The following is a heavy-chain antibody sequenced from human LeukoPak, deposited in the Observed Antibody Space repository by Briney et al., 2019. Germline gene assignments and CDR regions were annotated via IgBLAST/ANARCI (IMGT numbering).Heavy chain of an antibody. J-gene: IGHJ4*02. CDR1: GYTFTSYD. V-gene: IGHV1-2*02. CDR3: ARDGGVVVPAAIPDY. Sequence: ASVKVSCKASGYTFTSYDINWVRQAPGQGLEWVGWINPNSGGTNYAQKFQGRVTMARDTSISTAYMGLSRLRSDDTAVYYCARDGGVVVPAAIPDYWGQGTLVTVSS. CDR2: INPNSGGT. D-gene: IGHD2-2*01.